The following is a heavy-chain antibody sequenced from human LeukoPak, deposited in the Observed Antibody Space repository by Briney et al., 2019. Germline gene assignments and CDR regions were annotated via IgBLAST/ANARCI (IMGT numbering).Heavy chain of an antibody. Sequence: GGSLRLSCAASGFTFSSYAIHWVRQAPGKVLEWVAVISYDGNNKYHADSVDGRYTISRNNSKNTLYLEMNSVIAEEAAVYYCVRGKSAAPSTGDAFDIWGQGAMVTLSS. CDR2: ISYDGNNK. CDR1: GFTFSSYA. V-gene: IGHV3-30*03. D-gene: IGHD3-3*02. J-gene: IGHJ3*02. CDR3: VRGKSAAPSTGDAFDI.